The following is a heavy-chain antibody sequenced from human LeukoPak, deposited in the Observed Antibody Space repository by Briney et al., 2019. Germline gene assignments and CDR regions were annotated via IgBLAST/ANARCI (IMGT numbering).Heavy chain of an antibody. D-gene: IGHD5-24*01. CDR2: IKQDGSKK. Sequence: GGSLRLSCVASGFPFSSYWMTWVRQAPGKGLEWVANIKQDGSKKSYVDSVKGRSTISRDNAKNSLYLQMNSLRAEDTAIYYCTRVGYIDEGIDYWGQGTLVTVSS. CDR3: TRVGYIDEGIDY. V-gene: IGHV3-7*04. J-gene: IGHJ4*02. CDR1: GFPFSSYW.